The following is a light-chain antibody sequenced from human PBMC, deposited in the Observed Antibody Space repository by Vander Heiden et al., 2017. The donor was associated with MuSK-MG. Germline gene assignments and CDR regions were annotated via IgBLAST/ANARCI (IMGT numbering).Light chain of an antibody. CDR1: ALPDQY. CDR2: KDN. J-gene: IGLJ3*02. Sequence: SYELTPPPSASVSPGQTARITCSGDALPDQYAYWYQQRPGQAPVLVIYKDNERPSRIPERFSGSSSGTTVTLTISGVQAEDEADYYCQSADSSGAYRVFGGGTKLTVL. CDR3: QSADSSGAYRV. V-gene: IGLV3-25*03.